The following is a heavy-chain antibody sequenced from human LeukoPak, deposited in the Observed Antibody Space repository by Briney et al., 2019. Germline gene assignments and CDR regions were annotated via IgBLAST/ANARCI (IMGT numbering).Heavy chain of an antibody. CDR2: INTDGSST. CDR3: AKHAGYYSNSQGEYFQH. Sequence: PGGSLRLSCAASGFTFSSYWMHWVRQAPGKGLVWVSRINTDGSSTSYADSVKGRFTISRDNAKNTLSRQMNSLSAEDTAIYYCAKHAGYYSNSQGEYFQHWGQGTLVTVPS. J-gene: IGHJ1*01. V-gene: IGHV3-74*01. CDR1: GFTFSSYW. D-gene: IGHD2/OR15-2a*01.